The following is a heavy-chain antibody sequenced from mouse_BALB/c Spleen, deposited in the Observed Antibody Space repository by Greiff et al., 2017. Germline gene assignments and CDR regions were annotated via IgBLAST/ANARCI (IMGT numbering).Heavy chain of an antibody. Sequence: QSGPELVKPGASVKMSCKASGYTFTSYVMHWVKQKPGQGLEWIGYINPYNDGTKYNEKFKGKATLTSDKSSSTAYMELSTLTSEISAVYYCARTTGYDGFAYWGQGTLVTVSA. CDR2: INPYNDGT. D-gene: IGHD2-2*01. V-gene: IGHV1-14*01. CDR3: ARTTGYDGFAY. J-gene: IGHJ3*01. CDR1: GYTFTSYV.